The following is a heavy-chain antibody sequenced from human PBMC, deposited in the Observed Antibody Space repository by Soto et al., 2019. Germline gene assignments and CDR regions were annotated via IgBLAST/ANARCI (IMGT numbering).Heavy chain of an antibody. Sequence: SETLSLTCTVSGGSISSSSYYWGWIRQPPGKGLEWIGSIYYSGSTYYNPSLKSRVTISVDTSKNQFSLKLSSVTAADTAVYYCARHWADYATTFPYFDYWGQGTLVTVSS. CDR3: ARHWADYATTFPYFDY. D-gene: IGHD1-26*01. CDR1: GGSISSSSYY. J-gene: IGHJ4*02. V-gene: IGHV4-39*01. CDR2: IYYSGST.